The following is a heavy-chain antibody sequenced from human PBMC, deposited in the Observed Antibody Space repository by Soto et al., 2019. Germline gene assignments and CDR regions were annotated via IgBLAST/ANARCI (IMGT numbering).Heavy chain of an antibody. V-gene: IGHV4-59*01. Sequence: SETLSLTCIVSGGSIYSDYWTWIRQPPGKGLEWIGYIYYSVSTNYNPALKSRVTISVDTSKNQFSLKLSSVSAADTAVYYCAREVVVGAARYFDYWGQGTLVTVSS. CDR2: IYYSVST. CDR1: GGSIYSDY. D-gene: IGHD2-21*01. J-gene: IGHJ4*02. CDR3: AREVVVGAARYFDY.